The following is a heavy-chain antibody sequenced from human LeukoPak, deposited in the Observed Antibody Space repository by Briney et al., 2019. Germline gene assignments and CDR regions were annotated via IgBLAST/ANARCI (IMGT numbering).Heavy chain of an antibody. CDR3: VRWQSGSMFHPP. Sequence: WIRQPPGKGLEWIGSIYYSGTTAYNPSLKSRVTISVDTSKNQFSLKLSSVTAADTAVYYCVRWQSGSMFHPPWGQGTLVTVSS. J-gene: IGHJ5*02. V-gene: IGHV4-39*01. CDR2: IYYSGTT. D-gene: IGHD3-10*02.